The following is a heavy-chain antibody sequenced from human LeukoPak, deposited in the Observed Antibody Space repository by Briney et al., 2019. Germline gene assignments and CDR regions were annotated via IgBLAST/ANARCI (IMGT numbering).Heavy chain of an antibody. Sequence: GGSLRLSCAASGFTFSNCWLTWVRQAPGKGLEWEANIKQDGSEKHYVDSVKGRFTISRDNAKRSLYLQMNSLRAEDTAVFYCARGVDYHYYYYMDFWGKGTTVTVSS. CDR2: IKQDGSEK. V-gene: IGHV3-7*01. J-gene: IGHJ6*03. CDR3: ARGVDYHYYYYMDF. CDR1: GFTFSNCW.